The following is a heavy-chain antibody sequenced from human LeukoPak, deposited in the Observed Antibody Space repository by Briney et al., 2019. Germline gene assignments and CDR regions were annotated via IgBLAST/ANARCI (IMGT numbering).Heavy chain of an antibody. J-gene: IGHJ6*02. CDR3: ASGGEVLRYFERQGAAYYYYGMDV. CDR1: GGTFSSYA. V-gene: IGHV1-69*04. D-gene: IGHD3-9*01. Sequence: GASVKVSCKASGGTFSSYAISWVRQAPGQGLEWMGRIIPILGIANYAQKFQGRVTITADKSTSTAYMELSSLRSEDTAVYYCASGGEVLRYFERQGAAYYYYGMDVWGQGTTVTVSS. CDR2: IIPILGIA.